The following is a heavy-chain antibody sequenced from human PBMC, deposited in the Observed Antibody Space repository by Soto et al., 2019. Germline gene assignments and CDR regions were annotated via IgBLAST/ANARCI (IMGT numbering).Heavy chain of an antibody. CDR3: ARFSLHGTNLYYFDF. V-gene: IGHV4-34*01. J-gene: IGHJ4*02. CDR1: GGSFSDSY. D-gene: IGHD1-1*01. CDR2: ITNSGST. Sequence: SETLSLTCAVFGGSFSDSYWSWIRQSPEKGLEWIGEITNSGSTYYNPSLKSRVTISLDLSKNQFSLKLTSVTAADTAVYFCARFSLHGTNLYYFDFWGQGTLVTVSS.